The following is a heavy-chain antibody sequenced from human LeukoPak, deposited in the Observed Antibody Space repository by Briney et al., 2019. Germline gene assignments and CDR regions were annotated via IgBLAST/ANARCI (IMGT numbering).Heavy chain of an antibody. V-gene: IGHV1-24*01. CDR1: GYTLTELS. D-gene: IGHD1-26*01. Sequence: ASVKVSCKVSGYTLTELSMHWVRQAPGKGLEWMGGFDPEDGETIYAQKFQGRVTMTEDTSTDTAYMELRSLRSDDTAVYYCATGVGATVATFDYWGQGTLVTVSS. J-gene: IGHJ4*02. CDR3: ATGVGATVATFDY. CDR2: FDPEDGET.